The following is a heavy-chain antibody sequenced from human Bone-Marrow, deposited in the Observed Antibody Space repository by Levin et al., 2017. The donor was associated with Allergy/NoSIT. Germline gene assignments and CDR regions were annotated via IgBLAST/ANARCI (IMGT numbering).Heavy chain of an antibody. J-gene: IGHJ6*02. CDR3: ASDGWYSSSGYHYYYGMDV. V-gene: IGHV3-30*04. D-gene: IGHD6-6*01. CDR1: GFTFTNYA. Sequence: GESLKISCAASGFTFTNYAVYWVRQAPGKGLEWVALISYDGSNKYYADSVKGRFTISGDNSKKTLYLQMNSLRVEDTAVYYCASDGWYSSSGYHYYYGMDVWGQGTTVTVS. CDR2: ISYDGSNK.